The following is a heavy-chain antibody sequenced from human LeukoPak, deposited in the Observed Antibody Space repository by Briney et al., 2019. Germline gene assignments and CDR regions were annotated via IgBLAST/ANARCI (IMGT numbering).Heavy chain of an antibody. CDR2: IYYSGST. CDR1: GGSISSYY. CDR3: RATYYDSSGYYYGFDY. D-gene: IGHD3-22*01. Sequence: SETLSLTCTVSGGSISSYYWSWIRQPPGKGLEWIGYIYYSGSTNYNPSLKSRVTISVDTSKNQFPLKLSSVTAADTAVYYCRATYYDSSGYYYGFDYWGQGTLVTVSS. V-gene: IGHV4-59*08. J-gene: IGHJ4*02.